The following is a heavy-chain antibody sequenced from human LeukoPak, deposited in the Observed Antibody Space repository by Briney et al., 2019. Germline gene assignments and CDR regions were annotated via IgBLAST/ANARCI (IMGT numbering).Heavy chain of an antibody. Sequence: GGSLRLSCAASGFTLSIYSMSWVRQAPGKGLEWVSSISSSSSYIFYAHSVKGRFTISRDNAKNSLYLQMNSLRGGDTAVYYCAREGDTSGWFWRAFDDWGQGTLVTVS. CDR2: ISSSSSYI. CDR3: AREGDTSGWFWRAFDD. CDR1: GFTLSIYS. D-gene: IGHD6-19*01. J-gene: IGHJ4*02. V-gene: IGHV3-21*01.